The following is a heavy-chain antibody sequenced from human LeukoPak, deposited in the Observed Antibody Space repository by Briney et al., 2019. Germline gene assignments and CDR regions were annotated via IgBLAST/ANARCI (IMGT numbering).Heavy chain of an antibody. CDR1: GGSISSYY. J-gene: IGHJ4*02. CDR3: ARLSRIGSGYYCDY. D-gene: IGHD3-3*01. V-gene: IGHV4-59*08. CDR2: IHYSGST. Sequence: SETLSLTCTVSGGSISSYYWGWIRQPPGKELEWIGYIHYSGSTNYNPSLKSRVSISVDTSQNQFSLKLRSATAEDTAVYYCARLSRIGSGYYCDYWGQGTLVTVSS.